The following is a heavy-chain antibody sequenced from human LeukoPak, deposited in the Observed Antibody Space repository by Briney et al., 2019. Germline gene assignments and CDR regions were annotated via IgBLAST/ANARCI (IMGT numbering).Heavy chain of an antibody. CDR1: GYTFKNYD. V-gene: IGHV1-8*02. J-gene: IGHJ4*02. CDR3: ARATPGGLHGYSFDY. CDR2: MNPNSGNT. D-gene: IGHD5-24*01. Sequence: ASVKVSCKASGYTFKNYDIDWVRQATGQGLEWMGWMNPNSGNTGFAQKFQDRVSMTRDTSINTAYMELTSLRSGDTAVYYCARATPGGLHGYSFDYWGQGTVVTVYS.